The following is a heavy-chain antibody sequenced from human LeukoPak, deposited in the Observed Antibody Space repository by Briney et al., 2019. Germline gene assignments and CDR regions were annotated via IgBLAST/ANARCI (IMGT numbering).Heavy chain of an antibody. D-gene: IGHD4-17*01. CDR2: YRNNANSYAT. J-gene: IGHJ4*02. CDR3: TRHWDHDYGVFPHYY. CDR1: EFTFSCSV. V-gene: IGHV3-73*01. Sequence: GGSLSLSCAASEFTFSCSVVPGVPQASGKGVGRVGPYRNNANSYATTYAASVKGRFTISRDDSKNTAYLQMNSLKAEDTAIYYCTRHWDHDYGVFPHYYGGQGTLVTVSS.